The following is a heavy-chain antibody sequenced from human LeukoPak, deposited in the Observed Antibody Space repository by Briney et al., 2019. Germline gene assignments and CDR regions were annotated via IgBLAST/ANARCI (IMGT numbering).Heavy chain of an antibody. CDR3: ARQSRYCYYYMDV. J-gene: IGHJ6*03. CDR2: INHSGST. Sequence: SETLSLTCAVYGESFSGYYWSWIRQPPGKGLEWIGEINHSGSTNYNPSLKSRVTISVDTSKNQFSLKLSSVTAADTAVYYCARQSRYCYYYMDVWGKGTTVTISS. V-gene: IGHV4-34*01. CDR1: GESFSGYY.